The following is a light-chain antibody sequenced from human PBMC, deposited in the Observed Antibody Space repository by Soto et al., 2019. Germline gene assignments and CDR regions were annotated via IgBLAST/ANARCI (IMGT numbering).Light chain of an antibody. CDR1: QSVSSSY. CDR3: QQYGSSPPT. CDR2: GAS. J-gene: IGKJ1*01. V-gene: IGKV3-20*01. Sequence: EIVLTQSPGTLSLSPVEIATLYCRSSQSVSSSYLAWYQQKPGQAPRLLIYGASSRATGIPDRFSGSGSGTDFTLTISRLEPEDFAVYYCQQYGSSPPTCGQGTKGDIK.